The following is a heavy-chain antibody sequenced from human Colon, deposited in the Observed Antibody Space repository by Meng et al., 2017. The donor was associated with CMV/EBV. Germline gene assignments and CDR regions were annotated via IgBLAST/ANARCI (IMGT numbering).Heavy chain of an antibody. D-gene: IGHD1-14*01. Sequence: GESLKISCAASGLTVSGNYMSWVRQAPGKGLEWVSLIYSGDSTKYADSVKGRFTISRDNAKNTLYLQMNSLRAEDTAFYYCITEAPGGDYWGQGTLVTVSS. CDR3: ITEAPGGDY. CDR2: IYSGDST. CDR1: GLTVSGNY. J-gene: IGHJ4*02. V-gene: IGHV3-66*01.